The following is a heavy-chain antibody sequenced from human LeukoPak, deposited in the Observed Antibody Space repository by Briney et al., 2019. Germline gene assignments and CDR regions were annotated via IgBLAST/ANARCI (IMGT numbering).Heavy chain of an antibody. J-gene: IGHJ4*02. V-gene: IGHV1-18*01. CDR3: ARRYSGSYYLDY. D-gene: IGHD1-26*01. Sequence: RASVKASCKASGYTFTSYGISWVRQAPGQGLEWMGWISAYNGNTNYAQKLQGRVTMTTDTSTSTAYMGLRSLRSDDTAVYYCARRYSGSYYLDYWGQGTLVTVSS. CDR2: ISAYNGNT. CDR1: GYTFTSYG.